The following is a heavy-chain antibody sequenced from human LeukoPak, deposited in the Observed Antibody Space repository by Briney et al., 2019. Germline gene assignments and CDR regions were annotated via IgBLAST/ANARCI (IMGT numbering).Heavy chain of an antibody. CDR1: GDSISSNSAA. D-gene: IGHD2-2*01. J-gene: IGHJ5*02. Sequence: SQTLSHTCAISGDSISSNSAAWNWIRQSPSRGLEWLGRTYYRSKWYNNYAISVKSRITINPDTSKNQFSLQLNSVTPEDTAVYYCARDLCTSSSCPNNWIDPWGQGTLVTVSS. CDR2: TYYRSKWYN. V-gene: IGHV6-1*01. CDR3: ARDLCTSSSCPNNWIDP.